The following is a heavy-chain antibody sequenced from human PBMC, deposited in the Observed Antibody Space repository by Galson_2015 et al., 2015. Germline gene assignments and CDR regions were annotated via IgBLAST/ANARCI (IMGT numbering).Heavy chain of an antibody. CDR1: GFTFSSYG. V-gene: IGHV3-30*18. J-gene: IGHJ4*02. D-gene: IGHD3-10*01. CDR2: ISYDGSNK. Sequence: SLRLSCAASGFTFSSYGMHWVRQAPGKGLEWVAVISYDGSNKYYADSVKGRFTISRDNSKNTLYLQMNSLRAEDTAVYYCAKDRLRGKKAGELDYWGQGTLVTVSS. CDR3: AKDRLRGKKAGELDY.